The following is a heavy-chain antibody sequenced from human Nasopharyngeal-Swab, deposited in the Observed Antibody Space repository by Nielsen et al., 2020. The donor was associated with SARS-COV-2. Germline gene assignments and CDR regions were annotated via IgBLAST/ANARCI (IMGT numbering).Heavy chain of an antibody. Sequence: GESLKLSCAASGFTFSDSAIHWVRQASGKGLEWVGRIRSKGNNYATAYAASVKGRFIIFRDDLTNTAYLQMNSLKTEDTAVYYCTRCGGGCYSGRDYWGQGTLVTVSS. CDR1: GFTFSDSA. D-gene: IGHD2-15*01. CDR2: IRSKGNNYAT. J-gene: IGHJ4*02. CDR3: TRCGGGCYSGRDY. V-gene: IGHV3-73*01.